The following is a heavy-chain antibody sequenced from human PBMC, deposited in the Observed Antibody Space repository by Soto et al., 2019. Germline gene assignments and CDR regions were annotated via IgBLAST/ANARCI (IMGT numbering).Heavy chain of an antibody. V-gene: IGHV4-59*01. J-gene: IGHJ5*02. CDR1: GGSISSYY. Sequence: SETLSLTCTVSGGSISSYYWSWIRQPPWKGLEWIGYIYYSGSTNYNPSLKSRVTISVDTSKNQFSLKLSSVTAADTAVYYCARPLGGPAGHITCFAPWGQGTRVTV. CDR2: IYYSGST. CDR3: ARPLGGPAGHITCFAP. D-gene: IGHD2-2*01.